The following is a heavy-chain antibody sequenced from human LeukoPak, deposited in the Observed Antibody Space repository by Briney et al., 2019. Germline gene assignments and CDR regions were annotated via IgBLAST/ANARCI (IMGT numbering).Heavy chain of an antibody. CDR2: ISYDGSNK. V-gene: IGHV3-30*18. J-gene: IGHJ6*03. D-gene: IGHD3-10*01. CDR3: AKDSAFYYIDV. CDR1: GFTFSSYE. Sequence: GGSLRLSCAASGFTFSSYEMNWVRRAPGKGLEWVAVISYDGSNKYYADSVKGRFTISRDNSKNTLYLQMNSLKGDDTAVYYCAKDSAFYYIDVWGKGTTVIISS.